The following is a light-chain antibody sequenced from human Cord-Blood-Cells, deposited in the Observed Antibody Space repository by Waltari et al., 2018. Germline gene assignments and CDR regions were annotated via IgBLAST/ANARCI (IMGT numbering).Light chain of an antibody. J-gene: IGKJ3*01. CDR2: GAS. CDR3: QQYGSSPPWFT. V-gene: IGKV3-20*01. Sequence: EIVLTQSPGTLSLSPGERATLYCRASQSVSSSYLAWYQQKPGQAPRLLIYGASSRATGIPDRFSGSGSGTDFTLTISRLEPEDFAVYYCQQYGSSPPWFTFGPGTKVDIK. CDR1: QSVSSSY.